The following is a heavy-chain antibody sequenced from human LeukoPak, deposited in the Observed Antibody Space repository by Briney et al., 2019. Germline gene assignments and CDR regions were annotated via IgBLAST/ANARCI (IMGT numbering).Heavy chain of an antibody. J-gene: IGHJ4*02. D-gene: IGHD5-12*01. V-gene: IGHV3-48*01. Sequence: GRSLRLSCAASGFTFSSYSMNWVRQAPGKGLEWVSYISSSSSTIYYADSVKGRFNISRDKSKSTLYLQMNSLRAEDTAVYYCAKGAYDYIEIAYFDYWGQGSLVTVSS. CDR3: AKGAYDYIEIAYFDY. CDR1: GFTFSSYS. CDR2: ISSSSSTI.